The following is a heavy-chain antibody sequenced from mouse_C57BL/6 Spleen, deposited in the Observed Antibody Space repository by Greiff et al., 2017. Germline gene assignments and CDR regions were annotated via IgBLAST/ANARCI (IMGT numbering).Heavy chain of an antibody. CDR2: ILPGSGST. V-gene: IGHV1-9*01. D-gene: IGHD2-10*02. CDR1: GYTFTGYW. Sequence: VKLMESGAELMKPGASVKLSCKATGYTFTGYWIEWVKQRPGHGLEWIGEILPGSGSTNYTEKFKGKATFTADTSSNTAYMQRSSLTTEDSTIYYCARSGYGNYDYYAMDYWGQGTSVTVSS. CDR3: ARSGYGNYDYYAMDY. J-gene: IGHJ4*01.